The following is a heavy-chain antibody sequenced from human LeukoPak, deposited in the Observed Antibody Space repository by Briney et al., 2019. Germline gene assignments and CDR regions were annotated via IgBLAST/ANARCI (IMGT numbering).Heavy chain of an antibody. V-gene: IGHV3-30*02. CDR1: GFSFSSYG. D-gene: IGHD3-22*01. CDR2: IRFDGSDK. J-gene: IGHJ4*02. CDR3: TKDSTYHYDSSAYYLFDY. Sequence: GGSLRLCCAASGFSFSSYGMHWVRKAPGKGLEWVAFIRFDGSDKYYADSVKGRFTISRDTSKNTLILQLNSLRAEDTAVYYCTKDSTYHYDSSAYYLFDYWGQGTLVTVSS.